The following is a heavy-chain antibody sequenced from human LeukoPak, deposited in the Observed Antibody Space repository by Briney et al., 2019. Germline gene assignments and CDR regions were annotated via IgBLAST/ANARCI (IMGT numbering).Heavy chain of an antibody. CDR2: VDPEAGET. Sequence: ATVKISCKVSGYTFTDYYMHWVQQAPGKGLEWMGLVDPEAGETIYAEKFQGRVTITADTSTDTAYMELSSLRSEDTAVYYCATALILGYCTNGVCSDYWGQGTLVTVSS. J-gene: IGHJ4*02. D-gene: IGHD2-8*01. CDR3: ATALILGYCTNGVCSDY. CDR1: GYTFTDYY. V-gene: IGHV1-69-2*01.